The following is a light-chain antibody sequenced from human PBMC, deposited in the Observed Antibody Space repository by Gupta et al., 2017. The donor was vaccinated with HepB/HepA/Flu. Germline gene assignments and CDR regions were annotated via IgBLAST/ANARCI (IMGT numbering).Light chain of an antibody. CDR1: TSNIDINT. CDR3: GAWDDTLNGWV. V-gene: IGLV1-44*01. Sequence: QSLLTQPPSASGTPGQRVTISCSGSTSNIDINTVNWYQQLPGTAPKLLIYSNNQRPSGVPDRFSVSKSGTSASLAISGLQSDDEADYYCGAWDDTLNGWVFGGGTKLAVL. CDR2: SNN. J-gene: IGLJ3*02.